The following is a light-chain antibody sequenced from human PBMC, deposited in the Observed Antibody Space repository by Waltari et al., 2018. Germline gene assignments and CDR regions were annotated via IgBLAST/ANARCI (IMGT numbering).Light chain of an antibody. CDR1: RSNIGSNT. CDR2: TNN. CDR3: ATWDDSLTGVV. Sequence: QSVLTQPPSVSGTPGQRVSISCSGSRSNIGSNTVNWYRQPPGTAPKLLISTNNLRPSGVPDRVSGSKSGTSASLAISGLQPEDEADYYCATWDDSLTGVVFGGGTKLTV. J-gene: IGLJ3*02. V-gene: IGLV1-44*01.